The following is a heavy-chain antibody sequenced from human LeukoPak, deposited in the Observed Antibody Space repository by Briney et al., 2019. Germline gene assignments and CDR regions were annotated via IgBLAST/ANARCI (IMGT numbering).Heavy chain of an antibody. CDR3: ASEVPASIDYFQH. CDR1: GGSISSGTYF. V-gene: IGHV4-61*02. J-gene: IGHJ1*01. CDR2: IYTSGST. D-gene: IGHD2-2*02. Sequence: SETLSLTCTVSGGSISSGTYFWSWIRQPAGTGLEWIGRIYTSGSTNYNPSLKSRDTMSVDTSRNQFSLRLSSVTAADTAVYYCASEVPASIDYFQHWGQGTLVTVSS.